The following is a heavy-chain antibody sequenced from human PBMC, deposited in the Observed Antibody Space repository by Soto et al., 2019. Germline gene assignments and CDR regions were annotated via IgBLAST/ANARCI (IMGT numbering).Heavy chain of an antibody. D-gene: IGHD1-1*01. CDR2: ISSSGSTI. Sequence: GGSLRLSCAASGFTFSDYYMSWIRQAPGKGLEWVSYISSSGSTIYYADSVKGRFTISRDNAKNSLYLQMNSLRAEDTAVYYCARVGRQHYYYYYGMDVWGQGTTVTVSS. CDR3: ARVGRQHYYYYYGMDV. V-gene: IGHV3-11*01. CDR1: GFTFSDYY. J-gene: IGHJ6*02.